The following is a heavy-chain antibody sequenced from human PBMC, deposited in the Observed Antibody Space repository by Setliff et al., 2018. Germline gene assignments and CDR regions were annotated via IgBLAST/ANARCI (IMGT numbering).Heavy chain of an antibody. CDR1: GFNFANYA. V-gene: IGHV3-49*04. D-gene: IGHD3-16*01. Sequence: PGGSLRLSCTGSGFNFANYAVSWVRQAPGKGLEWIAFIRSNSFGGTTEYAASVKDRFTFSSDDFASVAYLQMDSLKTDDTAIYYCARVDDYIWGTFHSMDYWGQGTLVTVSS. J-gene: IGHJ4*02. CDR2: IRSNSFGGTT. CDR3: ARVDDYIWGTFHSMDY.